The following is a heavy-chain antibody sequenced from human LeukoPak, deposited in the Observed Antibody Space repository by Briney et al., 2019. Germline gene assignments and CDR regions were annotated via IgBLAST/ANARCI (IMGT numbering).Heavy chain of an antibody. CDR3: ARDMTASFSSSWYRDNWFDP. CDR1: GYTFTGYY. D-gene: IGHD6-13*01. V-gene: IGHV1-2*02. J-gene: IGHJ5*02. Sequence: ASVKVSCKASGYTFTGYYMHWVRQAPGQGLEWMGWINPNSGGTNYAQKFQGRVTMTRDTSISTAYMELSRLRSDDTAVYYCARDMTASFSSSWYRDNWFDPWGQGTLVTVSS. CDR2: INPNSGGT.